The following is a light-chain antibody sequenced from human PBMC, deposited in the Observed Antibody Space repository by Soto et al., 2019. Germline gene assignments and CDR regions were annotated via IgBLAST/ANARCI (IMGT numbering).Light chain of an antibody. Sequence: QSVLTQPPSASGTPGQRVTISCSGGSSNIGSNHLYWYQQVPGTAPTLLIYRNNQRPSGVPDRFSGSKSGTSASLAIRGLRSEDEADYYCAAWDDTLSAYVFGTGTKVTVL. V-gene: IGLV1-47*01. CDR1: SSNIGSNH. J-gene: IGLJ1*01. CDR2: RNN. CDR3: AAWDDTLSAYV.